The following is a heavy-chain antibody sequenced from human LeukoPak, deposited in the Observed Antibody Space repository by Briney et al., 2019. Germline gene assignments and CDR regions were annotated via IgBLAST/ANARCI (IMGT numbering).Heavy chain of an antibody. CDR1: GYSLTNFG. CDR2: ITAQNGNI. D-gene: IGHD3-10*01. V-gene: IGHV1-18*01. J-gene: IGHJ6*02. CDR3: AREVVNYYGSGSYFSQNYYGMDV. Sequence: ASVKVSCKTSGYSLTNFGLSWVRQAPGQGLEWMGWITAQNGNINYAQRFQGRVTMTTDTSTSTAYMELRSLKSDDTAVYYCAREVVNYYGSGSYFSQNYYGMDVWGQGTTVTVSS.